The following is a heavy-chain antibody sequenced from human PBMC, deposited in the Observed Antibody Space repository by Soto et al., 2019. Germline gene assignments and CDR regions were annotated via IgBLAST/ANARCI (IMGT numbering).Heavy chain of an antibody. Sequence: GGSLRLSCAASGFTFSNYWMNWVRQAPGKGLEWVGNIKEDGSKQGYVDSVRGRFTISRDNAKNSLYLQINSLRAEDTAVYYCARGTRNPGLDYWGPGIRVTVSS. J-gene: IGHJ4*02. CDR3: ARGTRNPGLDY. D-gene: IGHD1-7*01. V-gene: IGHV3-7*03. CDR1: GFTFSNYW. CDR2: IKEDGSKQ.